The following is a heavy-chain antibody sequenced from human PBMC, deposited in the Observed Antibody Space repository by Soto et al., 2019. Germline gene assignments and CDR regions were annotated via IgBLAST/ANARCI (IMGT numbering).Heavy chain of an antibody. Sequence: GGSLRLSCAASGFTFSSYWMSWVRQAPGKGLEWVANIKQDGSEKYYVDSVKGRFTISRDNAKNSLYLQMNSLRAEDTAVYYCARDLVAKIEYYYYGMDVWGQGPTVTVYS. V-gene: IGHV3-7*01. CDR1: GFTFSSYW. J-gene: IGHJ6*02. D-gene: IGHD5-12*01. CDR2: IKQDGSEK. CDR3: ARDLVAKIEYYYYGMDV.